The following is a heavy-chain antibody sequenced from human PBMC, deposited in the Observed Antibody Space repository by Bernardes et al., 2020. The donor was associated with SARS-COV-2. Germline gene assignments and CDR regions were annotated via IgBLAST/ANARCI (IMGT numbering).Heavy chain of an antibody. D-gene: IGHD3-10*01. V-gene: IGHV3-49*03. CDR2: IRSKGDGGTA. Sequence: RSMRLSSPPSGSNFGAHFMSCFSQAHRKGLEWVALIRSKGDGGTAEYAASGKGRFTISRDDSNSVAYLHMNSLKTEDTAVFYCALGSPRHLELWGQGTLVTVSS. CDR1: GSNFGAHF. J-gene: IGHJ4*02. CDR3: ALGSPRHLEL.